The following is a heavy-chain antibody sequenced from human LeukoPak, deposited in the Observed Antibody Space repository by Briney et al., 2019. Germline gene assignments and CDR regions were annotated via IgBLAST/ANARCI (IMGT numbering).Heavy chain of an antibody. CDR3: ARDRAYYYDSSGYFDY. CDR2: FDPEDGET. J-gene: IGHJ4*02. CDR1: GYTLTELS. D-gene: IGHD3-22*01. Sequence: ASVKVSCKVSGYTLTELSMHWVRQAPGKGLEWMGGFDPEDGETIYAQKFQGRVTMTEDTSTDTAYMELSSLRSEDTAVYYCARDRAYYYDSSGYFDYWGQGTLVTVSS. V-gene: IGHV1-24*01.